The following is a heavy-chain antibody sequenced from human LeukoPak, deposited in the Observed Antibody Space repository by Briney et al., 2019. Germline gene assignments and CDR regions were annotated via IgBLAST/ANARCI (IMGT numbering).Heavy chain of an antibody. V-gene: IGHV3-11*01. Sequence: GGSLRLSCTASGFTFSDYYMSWIRQPPGKGLEWVVYISSSGSTIHYADSVKGRFSISRDNAKNSLDLQMNSLRAEDTAVYYCARNRKYSSGWVGGTLGYYYYMDVRGKGTTVTVSS. J-gene: IGHJ6*03. CDR1: GFTFSDYY. D-gene: IGHD6-19*01. CDR3: ARNRKYSSGWVGGTLGYYYYMDV. CDR2: ISSSGSTI.